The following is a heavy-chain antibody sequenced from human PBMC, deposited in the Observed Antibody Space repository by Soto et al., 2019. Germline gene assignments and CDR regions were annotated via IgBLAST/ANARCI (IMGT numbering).Heavy chain of an antibody. J-gene: IGHJ3*02. D-gene: IGHD2-15*01. CDR3: TTDLYCSGGSCYEDAFHX. CDR2: IESKTDGGTT. V-gene: IGHV3-15*04. CDR1: GFTFSNAW. Sequence: PWGSLRLSFAASGFTFSNAWMSWVRQAPGKGLEGVFGIESKTDGGTTDYAAPVKCRFNISRDDSKNTLYLQMNSLKTEDTAVYYCTTDLYCSGGSCYEDAFHXWGQGTMVTVS.